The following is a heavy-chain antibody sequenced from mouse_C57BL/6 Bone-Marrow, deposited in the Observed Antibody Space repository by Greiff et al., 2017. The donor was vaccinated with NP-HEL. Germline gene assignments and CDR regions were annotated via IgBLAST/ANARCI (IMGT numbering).Heavy chain of an antibody. J-gene: IGHJ1*03. Sequence: VQLQQSGPGLVQPSQSLSITCTVSGFSLTSYGVHWVRQSPGKGLEWLGVIWSGGSTDYNAAFISRLSISKDNSKSQVFFKMNSLQADDTAIYYCARERYYDYDEYFDVWGTGTTVTVSS. CDR3: ARERYYDYDEYFDV. V-gene: IGHV2-2*01. CDR1: GFSLTSYG. CDR2: IWSGGST. D-gene: IGHD2-4*01.